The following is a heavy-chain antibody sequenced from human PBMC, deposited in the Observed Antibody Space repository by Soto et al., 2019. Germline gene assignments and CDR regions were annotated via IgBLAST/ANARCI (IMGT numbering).Heavy chain of an antibody. J-gene: IGHJ4*02. CDR1: GFTVSSYY. V-gene: IGHV3-66*01. CDR2: IYSAGSA. Sequence: GGSLRLSCAASGFTVSSYYMSWVRQAPGKGLEWVSVIYSAGSADFADSVKGRFTISRDNSKNTLYLQMSSLRAEDTAVYYCARVHGSSYHYFDYWGQGTLVTVSS. CDR3: ARVHGSSYHYFDY. D-gene: IGHD6-13*01.